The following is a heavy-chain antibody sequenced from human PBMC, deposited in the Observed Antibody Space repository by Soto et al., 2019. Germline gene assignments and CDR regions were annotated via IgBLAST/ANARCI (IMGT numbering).Heavy chain of an antibody. V-gene: IGHV4-30-4*01. Sequence: SETLSLTCSVSGDSISTVDYFWAWIRQPPGQALEYIGYIYKSTTTYYNPSFESRVAISLDTSKSQFSLTVTSVTAADTAVYFCARGRYSLTARCFPNWFDSCGQGTLVTVSS. D-gene: IGHD3-9*01. J-gene: IGHJ5*01. CDR1: GDSISTVDYF. CDR3: ARGRYSLTARCFPNWFDS. CDR2: IYKSTTT.